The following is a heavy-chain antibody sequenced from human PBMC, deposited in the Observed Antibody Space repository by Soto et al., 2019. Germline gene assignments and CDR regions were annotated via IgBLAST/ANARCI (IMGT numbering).Heavy chain of an antibody. V-gene: IGHV3-48*03. CDR2: ISSSGSST. CDR3: RRSRDY. CDR1: GFTFSSYE. J-gene: IGHJ4*02. Sequence: GGSLRLSCAASGFTFSSYEMNWVRQAPGKGLEWVSFISSSGSSTYYADAVKGRLTISRDNAKNSLYLQMNSLRAEDTGVYYCRRSRDYWGQGTLDTV.